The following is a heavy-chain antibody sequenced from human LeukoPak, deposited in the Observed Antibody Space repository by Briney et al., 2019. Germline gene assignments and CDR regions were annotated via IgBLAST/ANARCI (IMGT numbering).Heavy chain of an antibody. CDR1: GFTFSSYS. Sequence: TPGGSLRLCCAASGFTFSSYSMCCGRQAPGKGLEWVSSISSSSSYIYYADSVKGRFTISRDNAKNSLYLQMNSLRAEDTAVYYCARPAVAGTGAFDYWGQGTLVTVSS. D-gene: IGHD6-19*01. V-gene: IGHV3-21*01. J-gene: IGHJ4*02. CDR3: ARPAVAGTGAFDY. CDR2: ISSSSSYI.